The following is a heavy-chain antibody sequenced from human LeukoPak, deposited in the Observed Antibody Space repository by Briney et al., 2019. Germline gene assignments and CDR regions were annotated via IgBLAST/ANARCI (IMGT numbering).Heavy chain of an antibody. D-gene: IGHD5-12*01. J-gene: IGHJ4*02. Sequence: VASVKVSCKASGYTFTGYYMHWVRQAPGQGLEWMGLINPNSGGTNYSQKFQGRVTMTRDTSISTAYMELSRLRSDDTAVYYCARAGGRDIVATRDYWGQGTLVTVSS. CDR2: INPNSGGT. V-gene: IGHV1-2*02. CDR3: ARAGGRDIVATRDY. CDR1: GYTFTGYY.